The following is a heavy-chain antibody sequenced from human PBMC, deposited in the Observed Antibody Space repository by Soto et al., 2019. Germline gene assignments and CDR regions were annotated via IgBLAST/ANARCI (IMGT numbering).Heavy chain of an antibody. Sequence: PSETLSLTCAVYGGSFSDYCWTWIRKPPGKGLEWIGEINHSGSTNFNPSLKSRVAISADTSRNQFSLRVTSVTAADTAVYYCAGREFASSSFHYYYYAVDVWGQGATVTVSS. J-gene: IGHJ6*02. CDR1: GGSFSDYC. CDR3: AGREFASSSFHYYYYAVDV. V-gene: IGHV4-34*01. CDR2: INHSGST. D-gene: IGHD6-6*01.